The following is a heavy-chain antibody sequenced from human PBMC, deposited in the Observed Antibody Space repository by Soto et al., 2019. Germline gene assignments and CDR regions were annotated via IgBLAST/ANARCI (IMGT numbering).Heavy chain of an antibody. CDR2: MNPNSGNT. Sequence: QVQLVQSGAEVKKPGASVKVSCKASGYMFASFDINWVRQAAGQGLEWMGWMNPNSGNTGYAQNFEGRVTMTRDTSISTAYMELTSLRSDDTATYYCARGRVIGRFYGAGSYSFWGQGTLVTVSS. CDR1: GYMFASFD. J-gene: IGHJ4*02. D-gene: IGHD3-10*01. CDR3: ARGRVIGRFYGAGSYSF. V-gene: IGHV1-8*01.